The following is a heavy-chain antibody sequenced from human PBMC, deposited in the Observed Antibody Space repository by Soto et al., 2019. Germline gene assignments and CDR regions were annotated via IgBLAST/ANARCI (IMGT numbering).Heavy chain of an antibody. J-gene: IGHJ5*02. CDR3: ARVPDR. Sequence: TLSLTGAVCVGAISSGGYSWRWSRQPPGKGLEWIGYIYHSGSNYYNPSLKSRVTISVDRSKNQFSLKLSSVTAADTAVYYCARVPDRWGQGTLVTVS. CDR2: IYHSGSN. CDR1: VGAISSGGYS. D-gene: IGHD2-2*01. V-gene: IGHV4-30-2*01.